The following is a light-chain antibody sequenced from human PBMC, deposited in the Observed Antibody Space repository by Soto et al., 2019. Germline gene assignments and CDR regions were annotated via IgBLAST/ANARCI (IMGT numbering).Light chain of an antibody. Sequence: EIVMTQSPDTRSLSPGERATLSWRASQSVSIDLAWYQQTPGQAPRLLIYGASTRATGVPPTFSGSASGTEFTLTISSLKSEDFTVYYCQQYNKWTLTFGQGTKVDIK. CDR2: GAS. CDR1: QSVSID. J-gene: IGKJ1*01. V-gene: IGKV3-15*01. CDR3: QQYNKWTLT.